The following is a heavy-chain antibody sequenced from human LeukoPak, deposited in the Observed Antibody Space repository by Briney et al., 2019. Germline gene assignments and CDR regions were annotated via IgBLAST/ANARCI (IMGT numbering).Heavy chain of an antibody. CDR2: ISSSSSYT. D-gene: IGHD3-10*01. V-gene: IGHV3-11*05. Sequence: GGSLRLSCAASGFTFSDYYMSWIRQAPGKGLEWVSYISSSSSYTNYADSVKGRFTISRDNAKNSLYLQMNSLRAEDTAVYYCARVSGSGSYYKDYWGQGTLVTVSS. CDR3: ARVSGSGSYYKDY. CDR1: GFTFSDYY. J-gene: IGHJ4*02.